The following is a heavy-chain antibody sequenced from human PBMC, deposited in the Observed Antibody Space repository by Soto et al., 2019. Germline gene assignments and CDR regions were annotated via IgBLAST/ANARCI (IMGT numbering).Heavy chain of an antibody. CDR2: IYSTGNT. V-gene: IGHV4-39*01. Sequence: SETLSLTCTVSGDSIRSSSCWGWIRQPPGKGLEWIGSIYSTGNTYYNPSLNSQVTISVDTSKNQFSLNVISVTAADTAVYYCRRSSRYSTDVWGQGTTVTVS. CDR1: GDSIRSSSC. CDR3: RRSSRYSTDV. D-gene: IGHD6-13*01. J-gene: IGHJ6*02.